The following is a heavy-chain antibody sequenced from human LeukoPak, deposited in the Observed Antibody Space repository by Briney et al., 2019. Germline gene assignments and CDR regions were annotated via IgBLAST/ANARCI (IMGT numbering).Heavy chain of an antibody. Sequence: PSETLSLTCTVSGGSISSYYWSWIRQPPGRGLEWIGYTSYSGGTDYNPSLRSRVTLSVDTSKNQVSLKLSSLTAADTAMYYCGRRTSYDTLTGYTYWYFDLWGRGTLVTVSS. CDR3: GRRTSYDTLTGYTYWYFDL. D-gene: IGHD3-9*01. V-gene: IGHV4-59*01. J-gene: IGHJ2*01. CDR1: GGSISSYY. CDR2: TSYSGGT.